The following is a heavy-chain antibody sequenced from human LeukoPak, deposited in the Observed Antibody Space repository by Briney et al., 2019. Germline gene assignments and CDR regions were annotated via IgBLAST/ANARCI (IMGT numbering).Heavy chain of an antibody. CDR3: AKEVQWLVYFDY. Sequence: GGSLRLSCAASGFTFSSYGMSWVRQAPGKGLEWVSAISGSGGSTYYADSVKGRFTISRDNSKNTLYLQMNSLRAEDAAVYYCAKEVQWLVYFDYWGQGTLVTVSS. D-gene: IGHD6-19*01. CDR2: ISGSGGST. V-gene: IGHV3-23*01. CDR1: GFTFSSYG. J-gene: IGHJ4*02.